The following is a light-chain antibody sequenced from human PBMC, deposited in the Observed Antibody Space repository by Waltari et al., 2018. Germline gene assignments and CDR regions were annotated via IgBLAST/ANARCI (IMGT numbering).Light chain of an antibody. Sequence: DIQMTQSPSSLPASVGDRVTSTCRASQGISNYLAWYQQKTGKVPNLLISAASTLQSGVQSRFRGSGSGTDFTLTISSLKTEDFGTYVCQQSYSLPWTFGQGTKVEVE. J-gene: IGKJ1*01. CDR2: AAS. CDR3: QQSYSLPWT. CDR1: QGISNY. V-gene: IGKV1-27*01.